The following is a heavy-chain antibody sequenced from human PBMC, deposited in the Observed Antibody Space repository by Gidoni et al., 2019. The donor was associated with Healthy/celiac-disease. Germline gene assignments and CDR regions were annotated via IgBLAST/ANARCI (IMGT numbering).Heavy chain of an antibody. J-gene: IGHJ6*02. D-gene: IGHD6-6*01. CDR2: IGTAGDT. CDR3: ARAHSSIAARTYYYYYGMDV. Sequence: EVQLVESGGGLVQPGGSLRLSCAASGFPFSSYDMHWVRQATGKGLEWVSAIGTAGDTYYPGSVKGRFTISRENAKNSLYLQMNSLRAGDTAVYYCARAHSSIAARTYYYYYGMDVWGQGTTVTVSS. V-gene: IGHV3-13*01. CDR1: GFPFSSYD.